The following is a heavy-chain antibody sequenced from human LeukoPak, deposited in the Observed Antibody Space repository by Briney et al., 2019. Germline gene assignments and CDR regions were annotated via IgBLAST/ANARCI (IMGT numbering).Heavy chain of an antibody. V-gene: IGHV3-33*01. CDR2: IWYDGSKQ. CDR3: ARDRGDYYYMDV. J-gene: IGHJ6*03. Sequence: GGSLRLSCAASGFSFSSYGMHWVRQAPGMGLEWVGIIWYDGSKQYYAGSAGGRFTISRDNSKNTMYLQVNSLRDEDTAVYYCARDRGDYYYMDVWGIGTTVTVSS. D-gene: IGHD5-12*01. CDR1: GFSFSSYG.